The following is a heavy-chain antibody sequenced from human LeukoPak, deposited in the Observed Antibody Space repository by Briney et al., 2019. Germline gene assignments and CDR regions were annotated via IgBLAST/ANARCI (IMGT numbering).Heavy chain of an antibody. Sequence: SETLSLTRAVSGYSIRRGYYWGWLRQPPGKGLEWFGSIYHSGSTYYDPSLKRRVTISVDTSKNQFSLKLRSVTAADTAVYYCARSITMFGMVCDAFDNWGQGTMVTVSS. J-gene: IGHJ3*02. CDR2: IYHSGST. V-gene: IGHV4-38-2*01. D-gene: IGHD3-3*01. CDR1: GYSIRRGYY. CDR3: ARSITMFGMVCDAFDN.